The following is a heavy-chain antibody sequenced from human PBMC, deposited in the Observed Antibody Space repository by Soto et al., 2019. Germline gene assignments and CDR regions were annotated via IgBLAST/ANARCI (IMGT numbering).Heavy chain of an antibody. CDR3: ARDLNGYCSSTSCYAVDY. CDR2: IKQDGSEK. J-gene: IGHJ4*02. V-gene: IGHV3-7*01. Sequence: EVQLVESGGGLVQPGGSLRLSCAASGFTFSSYWMSWVRQAPGKGLEWVADIKQDGSEKYYVDSVKGRFTISRDNAKNSLYLQMNSLRAEDTAVYYCARDLNGYCSSTSCYAVDYWGQGTLVTVSS. CDR1: GFTFSSYW. D-gene: IGHD2-2*03.